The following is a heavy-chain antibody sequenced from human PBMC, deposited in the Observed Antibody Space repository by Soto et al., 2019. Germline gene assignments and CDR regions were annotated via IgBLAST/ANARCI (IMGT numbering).Heavy chain of an antibody. CDR3: TTDSYITSIIVRFDY. D-gene: IGHD3-22*01. CDR2: VKSKNDGGTT. Sequence: PGGSLRLSCAASGFTFSNAWINWVRRAPGKGLEWVGRVKSKNDGGTTDFAAPVKGRFAISRDDSKNMVYLEMNSLQTEDTAIYYCTTDSYITSIIVRFDYWGHGTLVTVSS. CDR1: GFTFSNAW. J-gene: IGHJ4*01. V-gene: IGHV3-15*07.